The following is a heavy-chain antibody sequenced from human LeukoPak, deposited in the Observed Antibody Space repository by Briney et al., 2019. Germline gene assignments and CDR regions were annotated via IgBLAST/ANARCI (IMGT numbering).Heavy chain of an antibody. D-gene: IGHD6-13*01. CDR1: GGSFSGYY. Sequence: PSETLSLTCAVYGGSFSGYYWSWIRQPPGKGLEWIGEINHSGSTNYNPSLKSRVTISVDTSKNQFSLKLSSVTAADTAVYYCARGRETTTLIAAAAMWFDPWGQGTLVTVSS. V-gene: IGHV4-34*01. CDR3: ARGRETTTLIAAAAMWFDP. J-gene: IGHJ5*02. CDR2: INHSGST.